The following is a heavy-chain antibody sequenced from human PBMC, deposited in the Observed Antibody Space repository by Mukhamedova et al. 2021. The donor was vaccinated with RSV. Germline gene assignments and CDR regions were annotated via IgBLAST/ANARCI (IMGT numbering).Heavy chain of an antibody. Sequence: TIYYADSVKGRFTISRDDATTSLYLHMNNLRDDDTAVYYCARGVRVQTYFDLWGRGTLVTVSS. J-gene: IGHJ2*01. CDR2: TI. CDR3: ARGVRVQTYFDL. D-gene: IGHD1-1*01. V-gene: IGHV3-48*02.